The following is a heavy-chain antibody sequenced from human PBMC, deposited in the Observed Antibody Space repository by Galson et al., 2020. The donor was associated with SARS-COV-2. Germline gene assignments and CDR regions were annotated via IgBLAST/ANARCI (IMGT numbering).Heavy chain of an antibody. CDR3: ARRLRGPYSSGWYIGGNWFDP. D-gene: IGHD6-19*01. J-gene: IGHJ5*02. CDR2: IYPGDSDT. V-gene: IGHV5-51*01. Sequence: GESLKISCKGSGYSFTSYWIGWVRQMPGKGLEWMGIIYPGDSDTRYSPSFQGQVTISADKSISTAYLQWSSLKASDTAMYYCARRLRGPYSSGWYIGGNWFDPWGQGTLVTVSS. CDR1: GYSFTSYW.